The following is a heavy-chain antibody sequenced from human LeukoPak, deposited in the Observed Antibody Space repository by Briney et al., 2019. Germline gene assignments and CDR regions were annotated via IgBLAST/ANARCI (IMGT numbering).Heavy chain of an antibody. Sequence: PSETLSLTCTVSGGSISSGDYYWSWIRQPPGKGLEWIGYIYYSGSTYYNPSLKSRVTISVDTSKNQFSLKLSSVTAADTAVYYCAIEVVRGVINHFDYWGQGNLVTVSS. CDR2: IYYSGST. CDR3: AIEVVRGVINHFDY. D-gene: IGHD3-10*01. V-gene: IGHV4-30-4*01. CDR1: GGSISSGDYY. J-gene: IGHJ4*02.